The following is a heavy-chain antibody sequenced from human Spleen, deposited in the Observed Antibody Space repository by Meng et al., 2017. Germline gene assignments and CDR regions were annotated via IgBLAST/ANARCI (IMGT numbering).Heavy chain of an antibody. V-gene: IGHV3-64*01. CDR2: INSNGGST. CDR3: AKNDAYGYGSDN. J-gene: IGHJ4*02. CDR1: GFTFSTYA. Sequence: GESLKISCAASGFTFSTYAMHWVRQAPGKGLEHVSGINSNGGSTYYANSVKGRFTISRDNFKNTLYLQMGSLRAEDMALYYCAKNDAYGYGSDNWGQGTLVTVSS. D-gene: IGHD5-18*01.